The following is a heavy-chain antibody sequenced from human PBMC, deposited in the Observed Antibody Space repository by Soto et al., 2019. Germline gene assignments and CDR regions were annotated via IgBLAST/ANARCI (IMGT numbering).Heavy chain of an antibody. D-gene: IGHD5-18*01. Sequence: GSVRLSCAASGFTYSNYAMSWVRQAPGKGLEWVSTVSRSGGSTHYADSVRGRFTISRDNSKNTLDLQMDSLRAEDTAVYYCAKILLAYNYGGFDYWGQGMLVTVSS. CDR3: AKILLAYNYGGFDY. V-gene: IGHV3-23*01. CDR2: VSRSGGST. J-gene: IGHJ4*02. CDR1: GFTYSNYA.